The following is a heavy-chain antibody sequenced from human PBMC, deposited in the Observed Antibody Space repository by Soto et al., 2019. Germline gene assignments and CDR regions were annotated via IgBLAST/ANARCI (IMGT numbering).Heavy chain of an antibody. CDR2: ISYDGGNK. V-gene: IGHV3-30*18. D-gene: IGHD2-15*01. CDR3: EKDIGSSGGYWSATLDY. J-gene: IGHJ4*02. CDR1: GFTFSSYG. Sequence: QVQLVESGGGVVQPGRSLRLSCAASGFTFSSYGMHWVRQAPGKGLEWVAVISYDGGNKYYADSVKGRFTISRDNSKNTLYLQMNSLRAEDTAVYYCEKDIGSSGGYWSATLDYWGQGTLVTVSS.